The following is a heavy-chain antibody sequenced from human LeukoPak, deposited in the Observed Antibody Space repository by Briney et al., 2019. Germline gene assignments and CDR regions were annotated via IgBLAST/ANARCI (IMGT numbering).Heavy chain of an antibody. D-gene: IGHD6-13*01. CDR2: IYTSGST. Sequence: SETLSLTCTVSGGSISSGSYYWSWIRQPAGKGLEWLGRIYTSGSTNYNPSLKSRVTISVDTSKNQFSLKLSSVTAADTAVYYCARDRGGDFYSSSWDTLNWFDPWGQGTLVSVSS. CDR1: GGSISSGSYY. V-gene: IGHV4-61*02. J-gene: IGHJ5*02. CDR3: ARDRGGDFYSSSWDTLNWFDP.